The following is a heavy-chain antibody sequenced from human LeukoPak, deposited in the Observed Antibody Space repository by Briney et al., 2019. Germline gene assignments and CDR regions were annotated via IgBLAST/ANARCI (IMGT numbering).Heavy chain of an antibody. CDR1: GFTFSSYG. J-gene: IGHJ3*01. CDR3: ARPRYCSSISCYFHAFDV. CDR2: ISYDGSNK. V-gene: IGHV3-30*03. Sequence: GGSLRLSCAASGFTFSSYGMHWVRQAPGTGLEWVAVISYDGSNKYYADSVKGRFTISRDNAKNSLYLQMNSLRAEDTAVYYCARPRYCSSISCYFHAFDVWGQGTMVTVSS. D-gene: IGHD2-2*01.